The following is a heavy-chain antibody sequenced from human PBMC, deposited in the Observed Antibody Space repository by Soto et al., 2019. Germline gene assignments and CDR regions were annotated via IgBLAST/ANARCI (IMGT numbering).Heavy chain of an antibody. CDR1: GFTFSSYV. J-gene: IGHJ4*02. Sequence: GGSLRLSCAASGFTFSSYVMHWVRQAPGKGLEWVAVVSNDVSNKDYADSVKGRFTISRDNSKNTLYLQMNSLRAEDTAVYYCAKVLLTYNSGWYHPHFDYWGQGTLVTVSS. CDR2: VSNDVSNK. CDR3: AKVLLTYNSGWYHPHFDY. D-gene: IGHD6-19*01. V-gene: IGHV3-30*18.